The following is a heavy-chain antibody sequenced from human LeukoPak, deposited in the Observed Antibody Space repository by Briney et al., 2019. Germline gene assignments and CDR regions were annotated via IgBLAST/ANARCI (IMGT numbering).Heavy chain of an antibody. V-gene: IGHV3-74*03. CDR2: VDFDGTGT. J-gene: IGHJ4*02. CDR3: ATGLGFYYDY. CDR1: GLTFTKYW. D-gene: IGHD2/OR15-2a*01. Sequence: PGGSLRLSCAASGLTFTKYWMDWVRQAPGKGLMWVSRVDFDGTGTTYADSVRGRFTISRDNAKNTVYLQMNSLRAEDTAVYFCATGLGFYYDYWGQGTLVTVSS.